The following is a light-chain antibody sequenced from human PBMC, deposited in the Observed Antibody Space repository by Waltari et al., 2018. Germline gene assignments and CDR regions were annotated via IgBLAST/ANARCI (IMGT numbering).Light chain of an antibody. CDR3: LQAQRFPLT. Sequence: EIVMTQSPATLSVSPGERATLSCRASQSVSSNLAWYQQKPGQAPRLLIYGASTRATGIPARFSGSGSGTEFTLTISSLQSEDFATYYCLQAQRFPLTFGGGTTVEIK. CDR2: GAS. CDR1: QSVSSN. J-gene: IGKJ4*01. V-gene: IGKV3-15*01.